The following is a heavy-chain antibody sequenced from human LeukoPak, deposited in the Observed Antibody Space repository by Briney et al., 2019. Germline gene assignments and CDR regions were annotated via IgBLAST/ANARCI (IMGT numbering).Heavy chain of an antibody. V-gene: IGHV1-2*02. D-gene: IGHD5-18*01. CDR2: INPNSGGT. Sequence: GALVKVSCKASGYTFTGYYMHWVRQAPGQGLEWIGWINPNSGGTNYAQKFQGRVTMTRDTSISTAYMELSRLRSDDTAVYYCAREELVDTAMPGGSWGQGTLVTVSS. J-gene: IGHJ4*02. CDR3: AREELVDTAMPGGS. CDR1: GYTFTGYY.